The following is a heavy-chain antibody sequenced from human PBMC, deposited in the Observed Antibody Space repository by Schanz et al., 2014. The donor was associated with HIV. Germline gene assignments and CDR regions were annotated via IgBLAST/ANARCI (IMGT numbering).Heavy chain of an antibody. Sequence: QVQLVQSGAEVKNPGASVKVSCKASGYTFTSYGINWVRQAPGQGLEWMGWISGYIGNTDYAQNLQDRVTMTADTFTSTAYMELRSLTSDDTAVYYCARGSCSGGTCYSGDHWGQGTLVTVSA. CDR3: ARGSCSGGTCYSGDH. V-gene: IGHV1-18*01. CDR2: ISGYIGNT. CDR1: GYTFTSYG. J-gene: IGHJ4*02. D-gene: IGHD2-15*01.